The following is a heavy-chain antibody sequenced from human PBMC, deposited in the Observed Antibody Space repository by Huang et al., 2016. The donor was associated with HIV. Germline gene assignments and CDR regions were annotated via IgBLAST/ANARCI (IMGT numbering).Heavy chain of an antibody. V-gene: IGHV1-69*13. CDR1: GGSFTISG. D-gene: IGHD3-9*01. CDR3: ASGASYEIWTPYYSGWHYSMDV. Sequence: QVHLVQSGAEVKKPGSSVRVSCTASGGSFTISGISWVRQAPGQGLEWLGGMLHMLVRANYAQKMGDRVTITARESTTTVYMDLTSLRPEDTAVYYCASGASYEIWTPYYSGWHYSMDVWGEGTTVTVSS. J-gene: IGHJ6*03. CDR2: MLHMLVRA.